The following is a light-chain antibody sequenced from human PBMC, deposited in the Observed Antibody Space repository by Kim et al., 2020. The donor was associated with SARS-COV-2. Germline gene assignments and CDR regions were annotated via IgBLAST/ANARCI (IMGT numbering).Light chain of an antibody. CDR3: QVWDGDTYHWV. Sequence: SYELTQPPSVSVAPGKTATITCGGSDLEVKSVHWYQQKPGLAPVVVIYYDSDRPSGIPERVSGSKSENTATLTLSRVEAGDEADSYCQVWDGDTYHWVFG. CDR2: YDS. CDR1: DLEVKS. V-gene: IGLV3-21*04. J-gene: IGLJ3*02.